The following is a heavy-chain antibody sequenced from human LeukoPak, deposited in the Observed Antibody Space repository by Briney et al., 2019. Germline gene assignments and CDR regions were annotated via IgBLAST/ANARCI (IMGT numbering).Heavy chain of an antibody. D-gene: IGHD3-10*01. CDR3: ARSLYYGSGSYGPWNYYYYYYMDV. J-gene: IGHJ6*03. V-gene: IGHV4-4*07. CDR2: IYTSGST. CDR1: GGSISSYY. Sequence: SETLSLTCTVSGGSISSYYWSWIRQPAGKGLEWIGRIYTSGSTNYNPSLKSRVTMSVDTSKNQFSLKLSSVTAADTAVYYCARSLYYGSGSYGPWNYYYYYYMDVWGKGTTVTVSS.